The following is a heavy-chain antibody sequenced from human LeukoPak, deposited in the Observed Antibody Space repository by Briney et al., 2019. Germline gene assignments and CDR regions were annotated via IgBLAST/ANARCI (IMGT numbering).Heavy chain of an antibody. CDR2: IYYSGST. D-gene: IGHD6-19*01. Sequence: SETLSLTCTVPGGSLSSYYWRWIRQPPGEGLEWVGYIYYSGSTHYNPSLKSRVTISVDTSKNPYSLKRSSGTAADTAVYYCARGTPLAVAGTGYFQHWGQGTLVTVSS. J-gene: IGHJ1*01. V-gene: IGHV4-59*01. CDR3: ARGTPLAVAGTGYFQH. CDR1: GGSLSSYY.